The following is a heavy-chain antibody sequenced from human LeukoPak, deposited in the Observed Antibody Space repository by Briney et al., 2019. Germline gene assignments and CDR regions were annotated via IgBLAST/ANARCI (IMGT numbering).Heavy chain of an antibody. D-gene: IGHD4-17*01. CDR1: GFTFSSFA. Sequence: GGSLRLSCAASGFTFSSFAMSWVRQAPGKGLEWVSTISGSGGSTNYADSVKGRFTFSRDNSKNTPYLQMNSLRAEDTAVYYCAKDLPDYGDYIEGYWGQGTLVTVSS. J-gene: IGHJ4*02. CDR2: ISGSGGST. CDR3: AKDLPDYGDYIEGY. V-gene: IGHV3-23*01.